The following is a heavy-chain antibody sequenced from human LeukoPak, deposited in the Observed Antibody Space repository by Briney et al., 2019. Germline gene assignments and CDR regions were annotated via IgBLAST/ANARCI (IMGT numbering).Heavy chain of an antibody. Sequence: GGSLRLSCAASGFGLSSYWMSWVRQAPGKGLEWVANIKQDGREKYYVDSVKGRFTISRDNAKNSLYLQMNSLRAEDTAVYYCARDQGRWLGTFDHWGQGILVTVSS. CDR3: ARDQGRWLGTFDH. CDR1: GFGLSSYW. V-gene: IGHV3-7*03. J-gene: IGHJ4*02. CDR2: IKQDGREK. D-gene: IGHD6-19*01.